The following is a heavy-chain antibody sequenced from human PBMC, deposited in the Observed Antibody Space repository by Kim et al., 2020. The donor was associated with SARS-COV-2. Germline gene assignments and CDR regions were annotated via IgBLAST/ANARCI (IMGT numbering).Heavy chain of an antibody. CDR1: GFAFDTFA. CDR2: ITAHNVVM. Sequence: GGSLRLSCEGSGFAFDTFAITWVRQAPGKGLEWVSRITAHNVVMYYANSVKGRFTASRDNSKAYLQLKSMRGEDTAMYYCAKAIQSHAYWVAMDVWGQGTAVTVSS. D-gene: IGHD3-16*01. J-gene: IGHJ6*02. CDR3: AKAIQSHAYWVAMDV. V-gene: IGHV3-23*01.